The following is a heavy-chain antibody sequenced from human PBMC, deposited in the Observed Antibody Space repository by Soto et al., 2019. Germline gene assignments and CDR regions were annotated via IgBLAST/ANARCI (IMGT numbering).Heavy chain of an antibody. CDR2: INRGGYDR. V-gene: IGHV3-7*03. J-gene: IGHJ4*02. CDR3: TRDLDTSGSAPVSEY. CDR1: GFTFGADW. D-gene: IGHD3-22*01. Sequence: EVHLVESGGGLVQPGGSLRLSCEGSGFTFGADWMSWVRQAPGKGLEWVANINRGGYDRYYVDSVKGRFTISRDNAQNSLYLQMNSLRAEDTAVYYCTRDLDTSGSAPVSEYWGQGTLVTVSS.